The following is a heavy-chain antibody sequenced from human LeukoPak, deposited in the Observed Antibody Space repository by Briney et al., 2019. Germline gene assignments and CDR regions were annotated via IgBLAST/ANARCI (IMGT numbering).Heavy chain of an antibody. Sequence: GGSLRLSCAASGLTVRGSYMTWVRQGPGKGLEWVSVIYSGGSTYYADSVKGRFTISRDNSKNTLYLQMNSLRAEDTAVYYCARTLARASSSGSYYGAFDIWGQGTMVTVSS. D-gene: IGHD1-26*01. V-gene: IGHV3-53*01. J-gene: IGHJ3*02. CDR1: GLTVRGSY. CDR2: IYSGGST. CDR3: ARTLARASSSGSYYGAFDI.